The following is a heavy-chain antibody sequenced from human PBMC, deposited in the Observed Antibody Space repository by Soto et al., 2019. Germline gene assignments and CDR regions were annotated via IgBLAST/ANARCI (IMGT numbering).Heavy chain of an antibody. CDR1: GFSLSTSGVG. CDR3: AHSSSGGYWFDY. CDR2: IFWDDDK. D-gene: IGHD2-21*02. Sequence: SGPTLVNPTQTLTLTCTFSGFSLSTSGVGVGWIRQPPGKALEWLGIIFWDDDKRYRPSLKSRVTITKDTSKNQLVLTMTNMDPVDTATYYCAHSSSGGYWFDYWGQGTLVTVSS. V-gene: IGHV2-5*02. J-gene: IGHJ4*02.